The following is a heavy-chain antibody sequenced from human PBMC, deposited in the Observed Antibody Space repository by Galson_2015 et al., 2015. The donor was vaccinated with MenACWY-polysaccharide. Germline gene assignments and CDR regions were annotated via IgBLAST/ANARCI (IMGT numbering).Heavy chain of an antibody. J-gene: IGHJ6*02. CDR2: INQAGSDR. CDR3: ARGRYDMDV. Sequence: SLRLSCAVSGFTFSSSWMSWVRQAPGEGLEWVANINQAGSDRNYVDSVKGRFIISRDNAKNSVFLQMNSLRGEDTAVYYCARGRYDMDVWGQGTTVTVSS. V-gene: IGHV3-7*04. CDR1: GFTFSSSW.